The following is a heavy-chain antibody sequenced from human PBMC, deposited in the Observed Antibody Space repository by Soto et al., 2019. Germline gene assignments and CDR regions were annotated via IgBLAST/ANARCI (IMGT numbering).Heavy chain of an antibody. CDR1: GFTFSSYA. CDR3: AAGGTVTRLDY. CDR2: ISGSGGST. V-gene: IGHV3-23*01. J-gene: IGHJ4*02. D-gene: IGHD4-17*01. Sequence: EVQLLESGGGLVQPGGSLRLSCTASGFTFSSYAMSWVRQAPGKGLEWASTISGSGGSTYSADSVKGRFSISRDNSKSTLYLQMNSLRADDTAVYYCAAGGTVTRLDYWGQGTLVTVSS.